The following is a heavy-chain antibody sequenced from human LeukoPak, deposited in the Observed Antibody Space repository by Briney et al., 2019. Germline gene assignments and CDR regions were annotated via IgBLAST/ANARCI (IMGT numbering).Heavy chain of an antibody. V-gene: IGHV4-4*09. Sequence: GSLRLSCAASGFTFSSYAMSWVRQAPGKGLEWIGYIYSSGSTNYNPSLKSRVTISVDTSKNQFSLKLSSVTAADTAVYYCARHTWYNGYDRYFDLWGRGTLVTVSS. J-gene: IGHJ2*01. CDR1: GFTFSSYA. CDR2: IYSSGST. D-gene: IGHD5-12*01. CDR3: ARHTWYNGYDRYFDL.